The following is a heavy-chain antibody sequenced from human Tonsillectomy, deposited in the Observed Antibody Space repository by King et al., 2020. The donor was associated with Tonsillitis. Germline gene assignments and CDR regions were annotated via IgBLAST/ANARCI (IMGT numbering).Heavy chain of an antibody. Sequence: QLQESGPGLLKPSETLSLICTVSGDSISRYYWSWIRQPPGKGLEWIGYISYSGSNNYNPSLKSRVTISVDTSKNQFSLRLTSVTAADTAVYYCGRVFPAWYARDLWGHGPTVTVSS. CDR1: GDSISRYY. CDR3: GRVFPAWYARDL. V-gene: IGHV4-59*08. J-gene: IGHJ6*02. CDR2: ISYSGSN. D-gene: IGHD6-13*01.